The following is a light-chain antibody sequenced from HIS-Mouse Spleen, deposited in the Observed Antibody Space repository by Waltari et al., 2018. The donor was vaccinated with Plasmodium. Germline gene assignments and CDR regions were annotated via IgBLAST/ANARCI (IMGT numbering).Light chain of an antibody. CDR1: QSISSW. J-gene: IGKJ1*01. CDR3: QQYPWT. Sequence: DIQMTQSPSTLSASVGDRVTIPCRASQSISSWLAWYQQKPGKAPKLLIYKASSLESGVPSRFSGSGSGTEFTLTISSLQPDDFATYYCQQYPWTFGQGTKVEIK. CDR2: KAS. V-gene: IGKV1-5*03.